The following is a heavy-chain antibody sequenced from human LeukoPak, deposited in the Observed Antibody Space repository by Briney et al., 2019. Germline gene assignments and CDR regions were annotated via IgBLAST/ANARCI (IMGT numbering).Heavy chain of an antibody. V-gene: IGHV3-64D*06. CDR1: GXTFNTYA. Sequence: PGGSLRLSCSASGXTFNTYAMHWVRQAPGKELEYVSGISSNGVDTYYADSVKGRFTISRDNSKNTLYLQMSSLRAEGTGLYSCVRRVSGTFYFDHWGQGTLVTVSS. J-gene: IGHJ4*02. CDR2: ISSNGVDT. CDR3: VRRVSGTFYFDH. D-gene: IGHD3-9*01.